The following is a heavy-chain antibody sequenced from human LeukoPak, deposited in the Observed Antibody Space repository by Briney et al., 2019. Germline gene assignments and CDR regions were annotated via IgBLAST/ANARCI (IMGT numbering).Heavy chain of an antibody. D-gene: IGHD2-2*01. J-gene: IGHJ4*02. CDR1: GFTFSSYS. V-gene: IGHV3-21*01. CDR3: ARSNCSSNSCYSKHFDS. CDR2: ISSSSSYI. Sequence: GGSLRLSCAASGFTFSSYSMNWVRQAPGKGLEWVSSISSSSSYIYYADSVKGRFTISRDNAKNSLYLQMNSLRAEDTAVYYCARSNCSSNSCYSKHFDSWGQGTLVTVSS.